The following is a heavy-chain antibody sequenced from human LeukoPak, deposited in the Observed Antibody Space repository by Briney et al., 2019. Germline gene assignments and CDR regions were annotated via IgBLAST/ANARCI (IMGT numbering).Heavy chain of an antibody. J-gene: IGHJ4*02. CDR1: GGSISSYY. D-gene: IGHD2-2*01. V-gene: IGHV4-59*01. CDR2: IYYSGST. Sequence: KPSETLSLTCTVSGGSISSYYWSWIRQAPGKGLEWIGYIYYSGSTNYNPSLKSRVTISVDTSKNQFSLKLSSVTAADTAVYYCARVYCSSTSCYAPYFDYWGQGTLVTVSS. CDR3: ARVYCSSTSCYAPYFDY.